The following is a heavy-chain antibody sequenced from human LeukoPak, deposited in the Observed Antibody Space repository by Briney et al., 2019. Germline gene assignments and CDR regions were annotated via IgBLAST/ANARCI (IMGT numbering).Heavy chain of an antibody. CDR3: AKEAGHYYDSSGYYPLGLGFDY. CDR2: ISWNSGSI. D-gene: IGHD3-22*01. V-gene: IGHV3-9*01. Sequence: PGGSLRLSCAASGFTFDDYAMHWVRQAPGKGLEWVSGISWNSGSIGYADSVKGRFTISRDNAKNSLYLQMNSLRAEDTALYYCAKEAGHYYDSSGYYPLGLGFDYWGQGTLVTVSS. J-gene: IGHJ4*02. CDR1: GFTFDDYA.